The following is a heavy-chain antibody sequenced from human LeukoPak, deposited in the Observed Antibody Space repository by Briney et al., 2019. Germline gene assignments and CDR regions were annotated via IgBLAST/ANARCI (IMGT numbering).Heavy chain of an antibody. J-gene: IGHJ4*02. Sequence: TGGSLRLSCAASGFPLSSYSINWVRQAPGKGLEWVSYISSSGSAIYYVDSVKGRFTVSRDNAKNSLFLQMNSPRAEYTAVYYCVRVKGSYFDYWGQGALVTVSS. V-gene: IGHV3-48*01. CDR3: VRVKGSYFDY. CDR2: ISSSGSAI. CDR1: GFPLSSYS. D-gene: IGHD2-15*01.